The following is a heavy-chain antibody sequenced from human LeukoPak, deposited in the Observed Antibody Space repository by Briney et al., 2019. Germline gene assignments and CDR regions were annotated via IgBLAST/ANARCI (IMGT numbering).Heavy chain of an antibody. CDR1: GGSISSSNW. CDR2: IYHSGST. CDR3: ARGGYSYAPYGMDV. J-gene: IGHJ6*02. D-gene: IGHD5-18*01. Sequence: SETLSLTCAVSGGSISSSNWWSWVRQPPGKGLEWIGEIYHSGSTYYNPSLKSRVTISVDTSKNQFSLKLSSVTAADTAVYYCARGGYSYAPYGMDVWGQGTTVTVSS. V-gene: IGHV4-4*02.